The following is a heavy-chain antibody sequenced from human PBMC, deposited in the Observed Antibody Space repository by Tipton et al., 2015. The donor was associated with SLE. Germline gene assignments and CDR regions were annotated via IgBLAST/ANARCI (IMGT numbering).Heavy chain of an antibody. CDR1: GGSFSDFY. CDR2: INHSGST. D-gene: IGHD6-6*01. Sequence: LRLSCAIFGGSFSDFYWSWIRQPPGKGLEWIGEINHSGSTNYNPSLKSRVTISVDTSKNQFSLKLSSVTAADTAVYYCAREGRREQLALDYWGQGTLVTVSS. J-gene: IGHJ4*02. V-gene: IGHV4-34*01. CDR3: AREGRREQLALDY.